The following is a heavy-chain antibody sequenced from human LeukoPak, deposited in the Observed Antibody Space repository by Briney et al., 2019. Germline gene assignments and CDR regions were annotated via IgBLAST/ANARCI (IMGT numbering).Heavy chain of an antibody. CDR1: GGSISSYY. V-gene: IGHV4-59*08. CDR2: IYYSGST. J-gene: IGHJ5*02. CDR3: ARLSSSWFNWFDR. Sequence: MPSETLSLTCTVSGGSISSYYWSWIRQPPGKGLEWIGYIYYSGSTNYNPSLKSRVTISIDTSKNQFSLKLSSVTAADTAVYYCARLSSSWFNWFDRWGQGTLVTVSS. D-gene: IGHD6-13*01.